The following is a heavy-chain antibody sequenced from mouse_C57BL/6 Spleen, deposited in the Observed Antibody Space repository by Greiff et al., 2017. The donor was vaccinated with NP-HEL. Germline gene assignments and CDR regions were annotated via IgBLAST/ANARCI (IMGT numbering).Heavy chain of an antibody. Sequence: VQLQQPGAELVRPGSSVKLSCKASGYTFTSYWMDWVKQRPGQGLEWIGNIYPSDSETHYNQKFKDKATLTVDKSSSTAYMQLSSLTSEDSAVYYCARSYYGSSSYYFDYWGQGTTLTVSS. CDR2: IYPSDSET. CDR3: ARSYYGSSSYYFDY. D-gene: IGHD1-1*01. V-gene: IGHV1-61*01. J-gene: IGHJ2*01. CDR1: GYTFTSYW.